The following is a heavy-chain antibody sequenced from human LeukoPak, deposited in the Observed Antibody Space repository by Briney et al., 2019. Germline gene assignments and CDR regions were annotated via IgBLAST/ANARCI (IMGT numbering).Heavy chain of an antibody. CDR2: VNPNSGTT. V-gene: IGHV1-46*01. D-gene: IGHD3-22*01. J-gene: IGHJ3*02. CDR3: AIDSSDYYRPSGLDAVDI. CDR1: GYSFTTYY. Sequence: ASVKVSCKASGYSFTTYYVHWVRQAPGQGPEWVGIVNPNSGTTNHAHKFQGRVTMTRDTSTSTVYMELSNLTSEDTAIYYCAIDSSDYYRPSGLDAVDIWGQGTMVAVSS.